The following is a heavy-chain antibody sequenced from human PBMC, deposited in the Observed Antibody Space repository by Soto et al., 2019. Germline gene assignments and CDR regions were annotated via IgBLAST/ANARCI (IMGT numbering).Heavy chain of an antibody. Sequence: PSETLSLTCTVSGGSISSSSYYWGWIRQPPGKGLEWIGSIYYSGSTYYNPSLKSRVTISVDTSKNQFSLKLSSVTAADTAVYYCAGIAAAGMSYYYYYMDVRGKGTTVTVSS. D-gene: IGHD6-13*01. CDR3: AGIAAAGMSYYYYYMDV. CDR1: GGSISSSSYY. J-gene: IGHJ6*03. V-gene: IGHV4-39*01. CDR2: IYYSGST.